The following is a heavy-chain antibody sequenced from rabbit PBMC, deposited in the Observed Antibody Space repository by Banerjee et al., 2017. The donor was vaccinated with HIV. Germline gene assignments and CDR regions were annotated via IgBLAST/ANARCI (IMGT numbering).Heavy chain of an antibody. CDR1: GLDFSSSYW. J-gene: IGHJ4*01. D-gene: IGHD6-1*01. CDR3: ASYYSDGYAGDAYATGGYYFNL. CDR2: IYGGSGST. V-gene: IGHV1S43*01. Sequence: QQQLEESGGGLVQPEGSLTLTCKASGLDFSSSYWICWVRQAPGKGLEWIGIIYGGSGSTDYASWVNGRFTISSDNAQNTVDLQMNSLTAADTATYFCASYYSDGYAGDAYATGGYYFNLWGQGTLVTDS.